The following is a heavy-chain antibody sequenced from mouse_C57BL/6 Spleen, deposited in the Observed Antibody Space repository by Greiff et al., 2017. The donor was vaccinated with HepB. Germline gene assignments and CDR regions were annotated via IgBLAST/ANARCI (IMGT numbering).Heavy chain of an antibody. D-gene: IGHD3-3*01. Sequence: EVQLQQSGPELVKPGASVKISCKASGYSFTDYNMNWVKQSNGKSLEWIGVINPNYGTTSYNQKFKGKATLTVDKSSSTAYLQLNSLTSEDSAVYYCARTGAETWDFDVWGTGTTVTVSS. CDR1: GYSFTDYN. V-gene: IGHV1-39*01. CDR2: INPNYGTT. CDR3: ARTGAETWDFDV. J-gene: IGHJ1*03.